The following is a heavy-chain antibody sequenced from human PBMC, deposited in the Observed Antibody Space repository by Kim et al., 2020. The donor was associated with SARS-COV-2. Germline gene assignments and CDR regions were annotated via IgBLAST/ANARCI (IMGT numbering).Heavy chain of an antibody. CDR3: ARVRGVVAATFLRYYYGMDV. D-gene: IGHD2-15*01. CDR1: GGTFSSYA. J-gene: IGHJ6*02. CDR2: IIPIFGTA. Sequence: SVKVSCKASGGTFSSYAISWVRQAPGQGLEWMGGIIPIFGTANYAQKFQGRVTITADESTSTAYMELSSLRSEDTAVYYCARVRGVVAATFLRYYYGMDVWGQGTTVTVSS. V-gene: IGHV1-69*13.